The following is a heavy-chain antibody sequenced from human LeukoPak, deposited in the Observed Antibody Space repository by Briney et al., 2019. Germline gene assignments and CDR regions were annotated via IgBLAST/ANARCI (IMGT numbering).Heavy chain of an antibody. CDR1: GFTFSSYA. J-gene: IGHJ4*02. D-gene: IGHD1-26*01. Sequence: GGSLRLSCAASGFTFSSYAMSWVRQAPGKGLEWVSAISGSGGSTYYADSVKGRFTFSRDNSKNTLYLQMNSLRAEDTAVYYCAKAYSGSRGYYFDYWGQGTLVTVSS. CDR2: ISGSGGST. CDR3: AKAYSGSRGYYFDY. V-gene: IGHV3-23*01.